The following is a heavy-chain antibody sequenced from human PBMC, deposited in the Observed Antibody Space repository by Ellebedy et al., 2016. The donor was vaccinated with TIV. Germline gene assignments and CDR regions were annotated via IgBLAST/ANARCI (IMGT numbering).Heavy chain of an antibody. D-gene: IGHD1-7*01. V-gene: IGHV1-46*01. J-gene: IGHJ6*02. Sequence: AASVKVSCKASGYTFTSYYMHWVRQAPGQGLEWMGIINPSGGSTSYAQKFQGRVTMTRDTSTSTIYMELSSLRFEDTAVYYCARGGTIPLYYYDMDVWGQGTTVTVSS. CDR2: INPSGGST. CDR1: GYTFTSYY. CDR3: ARGGTIPLYYYDMDV.